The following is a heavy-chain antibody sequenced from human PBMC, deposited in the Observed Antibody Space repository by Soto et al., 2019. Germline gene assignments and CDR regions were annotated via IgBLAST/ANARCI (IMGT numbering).Heavy chain of an antibody. J-gene: IGHJ2*01. CDR1: GGSISSYY. Sequence: QVQLQESGPGLVKPSETLSLTCTVSGGSISSYYWSWIRQPPGKGLEWIGYIYYSGSTNYNPSLKSRVTISVDTSKNQFSLKLSSVTAADTAVYYCARERYGSGSYDRYFDLWGRGTLVTVSS. CDR3: ARERYGSGSYDRYFDL. CDR2: IYYSGST. D-gene: IGHD3-10*01. V-gene: IGHV4-59*01.